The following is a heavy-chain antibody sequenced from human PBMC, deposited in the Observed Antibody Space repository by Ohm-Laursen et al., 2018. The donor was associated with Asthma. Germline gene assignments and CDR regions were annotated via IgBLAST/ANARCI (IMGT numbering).Heavy chain of an antibody. D-gene: IGHD3-3*01. Sequence: SLRLSCSAPGFTFSSYGMHWVRQAPGKGLEWVAVISYDGSNKYYADSVKGRFTISRDNSKNTLYLQMNSLRAEDTAVYYCAKDRRFLEWLLCYWGQGTLVTVSS. V-gene: IGHV3-30*18. CDR2: ISYDGSNK. CDR1: GFTFSSYG. J-gene: IGHJ4*02. CDR3: AKDRRFLEWLLCY.